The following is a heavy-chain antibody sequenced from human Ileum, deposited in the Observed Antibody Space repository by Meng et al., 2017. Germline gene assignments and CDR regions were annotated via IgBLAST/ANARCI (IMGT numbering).Heavy chain of an antibody. CDR2: IYYGGST. V-gene: IGHV4-39*01. Sequence: QLRRQESGPGLVKPSETLSLTCSVSSGSFTKNNYYWVWIRRPPGKGLEWIGSIYYGGSTYYNPSLKSRVTISVDTSTNQFSLKLISVTAADTAVYYCARRAHYGDPPRWGQGTLVTVSS. CDR1: SGSFTKNNYY. D-gene: IGHD4-17*01. CDR3: ARRAHYGDPPR. J-gene: IGHJ4*02.